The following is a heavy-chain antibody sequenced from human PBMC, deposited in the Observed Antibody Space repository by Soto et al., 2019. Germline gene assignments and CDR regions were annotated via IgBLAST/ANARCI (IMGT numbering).Heavy chain of an antibody. CDR1: GDSFRSYS. V-gene: IGHV1-69*13. Sequence: GASVKVSCKASGDSFRSYSLSWVRQAPGQGLEWIGGFIPIFGTPNYAQKFQGRLTIYADESTSTVSMDLSSLRSEDTAVYYCAWARGVVDNYYYYGMDVWGQGTTVTVSS. CDR2: FIPIFGTP. CDR3: AWARGVVDNYYYYGMDV. J-gene: IGHJ6*02. D-gene: IGHD3-22*01.